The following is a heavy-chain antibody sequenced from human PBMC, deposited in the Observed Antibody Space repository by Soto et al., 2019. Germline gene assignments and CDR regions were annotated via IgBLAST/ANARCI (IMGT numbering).Heavy chain of an antibody. D-gene: IGHD3-22*01. CDR1: GFIFSDYS. CDR3: ARVYYESRGPTKYRAFDF. J-gene: IGHJ3*01. V-gene: IGHV3-7*01. CDR2: IKQDGGEE. Sequence: EVQLVESGGGLVQPGGSLRLSCAASGFIFSDYSMSWVRQSPGKGLEGVANIKQDGGEEDYVDSVKGRLTISRDNAKNSLYLQMNRLRAEDTAVYYCARVYYESRGPTKYRAFDFWGQGTMVTVSS.